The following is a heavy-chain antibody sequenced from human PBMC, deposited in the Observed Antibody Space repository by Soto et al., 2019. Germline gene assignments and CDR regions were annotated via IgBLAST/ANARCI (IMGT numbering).Heavy chain of an antibody. CDR2: ISYDGSNK. D-gene: IGHD3-9*01. CDR1: GFTFSSYG. Sequence: GGSLRLSCAASGFTFSSYGMHWVRQAPGKGLEWVAVISYDGSNKYYADSVKGRFTISRDNSKNTLYLQMNSLRAEDTAVYYCANSGHLRYFVYYGMDVWGQGTTVTVSS. CDR3: ANSGHLRYFVYYGMDV. J-gene: IGHJ6*02. V-gene: IGHV3-30*18.